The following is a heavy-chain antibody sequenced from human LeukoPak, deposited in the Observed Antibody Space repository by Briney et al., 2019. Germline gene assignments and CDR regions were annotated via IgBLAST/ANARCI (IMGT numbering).Heavy chain of an antibody. CDR2: ISGSGGST. D-gene: IGHD3-22*01. CDR3: ATTNYYDSSGYYSY. CDR1: GFTFSSYA. V-gene: IGHV3-23*01. J-gene: IGHJ4*02. Sequence: GGSLRLSCAASGFTFSSYAMSWVRQAPGKELEWVSAISGSGGSTYYADSVKGRFTISRDNAKNSLYLQMNSLRAEDTAVYYCATTNYYDSSGYYSYWGQGTLVTVSS.